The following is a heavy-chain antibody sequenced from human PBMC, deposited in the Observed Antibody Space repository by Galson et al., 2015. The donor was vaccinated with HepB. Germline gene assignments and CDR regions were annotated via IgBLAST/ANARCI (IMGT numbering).Heavy chain of an antibody. CDR3: AKEMRAASSGYSDGFGGFDY. V-gene: IGHV3-30*18. Sequence: SLRLSCAASGFTFSNYGMQWVRQAPGKGLEWVAVSSYDGSATNYGDSVRGRFIVSRDNSKNTLSLQMNSLRPEDTAVYYCAKEMRAASSGYSDGFGGFDYWGPGTLVTVSS. D-gene: IGHD3-22*01. CDR2: SSYDGSAT. J-gene: IGHJ4*02. CDR1: GFTFSNYG.